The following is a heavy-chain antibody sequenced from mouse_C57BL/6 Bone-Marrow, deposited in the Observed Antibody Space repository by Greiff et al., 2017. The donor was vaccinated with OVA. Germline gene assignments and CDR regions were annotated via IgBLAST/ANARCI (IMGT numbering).Heavy chain of an antibody. Sequence: QVQLQQPWDDLVKPGASVKISCKASGYAFSSYWMNWVKQRPGQGLEWIGQIFPGDGDTNYNGKFKGKATLTADKSSSTAYMQRSSLTSDDSAVYFCARGASWGQGTTLTVSS. CDR3: ARGAS. V-gene: IGHV1-80*01. J-gene: IGHJ2*01. CDR1: GYAFSSYW. CDR2: IFPGDGDT.